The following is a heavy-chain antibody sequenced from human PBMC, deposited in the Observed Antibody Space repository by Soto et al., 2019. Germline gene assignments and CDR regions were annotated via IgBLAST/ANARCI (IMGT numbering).Heavy chain of an antibody. Sequence: LSLTCTVSGGSISSYYWSWIRQPPGKGLELIGYIYYSGSTKYNPSLKSRVTISVDTSKNQFSLKVNSVTAADTAVYYCARGNYYDSSGYFFYGMDVWGRGTTVTVSS. CDR2: IYYSGST. D-gene: IGHD3-22*01. CDR1: GGSISSYY. V-gene: IGHV4-59*01. CDR3: ARGNYYDSSGYFFYGMDV. J-gene: IGHJ6*02.